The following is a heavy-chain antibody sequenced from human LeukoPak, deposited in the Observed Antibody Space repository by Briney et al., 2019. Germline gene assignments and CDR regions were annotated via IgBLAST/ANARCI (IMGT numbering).Heavy chain of an antibody. CDR3: ARVINHQSGYDQFDY. J-gene: IGHJ4*02. Sequence: ASVKVSCKASGYTFTSYYMHWVRQAPGQGLEWMGIINPSGGSTSYAQKFQGRVTMTRDTSTSTVYMELSSLRSEDTAVYYCARVINHQSGYDQFDYWGQGTLVTVSS. D-gene: IGHD5-12*01. V-gene: IGHV1-46*01. CDR2: INPSGGST. CDR1: GYTFTSYY.